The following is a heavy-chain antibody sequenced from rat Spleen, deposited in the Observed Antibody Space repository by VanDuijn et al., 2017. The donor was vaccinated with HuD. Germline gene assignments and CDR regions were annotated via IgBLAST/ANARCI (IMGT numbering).Heavy chain of an antibody. J-gene: IGHJ2*01. D-gene: IGHD1-1*01. V-gene: IGHV5-31*01. CDR3: ASHYYYSGDHFDY. CDR1: GFTFNNYW. CDR2: ITNTGDST. Sequence: EVQLVESGGGLVQPGRSLKLSCVASGFTFNNYWMTWIRQAPGKGLEWVASITNTGDSTSSPDSVKGRFTISRDNAKSTLYLQMDSLRSEDTATYYCASHYYYSGDHFDYWGQGVMVTVSS.